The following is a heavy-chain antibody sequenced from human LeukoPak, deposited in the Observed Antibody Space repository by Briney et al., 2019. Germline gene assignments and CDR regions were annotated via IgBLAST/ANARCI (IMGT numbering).Heavy chain of an antibody. J-gene: IGHJ4*02. CDR1: GGSFSGYS. V-gene: IGHV4-30-2*01. CDR2: IYHSGGT. CDR3: ARGYCSSGNCPSFDY. D-gene: IGHD2-15*01. Sequence: PSETLSLTCAVYGGSFSGYSWSWIRQPPGKGLEWIGYIYHSGGTYHNPSLKSRVTISVDRSKNQFSLELNSVTAADTAVYYCARGYCSSGNCPSFDYWGQGTLVTVSS.